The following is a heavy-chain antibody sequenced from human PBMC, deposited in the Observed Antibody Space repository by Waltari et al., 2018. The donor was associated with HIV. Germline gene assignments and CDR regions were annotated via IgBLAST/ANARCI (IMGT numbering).Heavy chain of an antibody. D-gene: IGHD4-17*01. V-gene: IGHV3-48*01. CDR1: GFTFSSYS. Sequence: EVQLVESGGGLVQPGGSLRLSCAASGFTFSSYSMNWVRQAPGKGLEWVSYISSSSSTIYYADSVKGRFTISRDNAKNSLYLQMNSLRAEDTAVYYCARVDLDDYGDYGPGYWGQGTLVTVSS. CDR3: ARVDLDDYGDYGPGY. J-gene: IGHJ4*02. CDR2: ISSSSSTI.